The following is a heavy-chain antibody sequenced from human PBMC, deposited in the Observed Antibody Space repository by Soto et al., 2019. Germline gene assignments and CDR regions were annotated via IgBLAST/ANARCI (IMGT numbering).Heavy chain of an antibody. D-gene: IGHD3-22*01. CDR3: ARVAGGGYDSSGYGYYYGMDV. J-gene: IGHJ6*02. Sequence: PSETLSLTCTVSGGSVSSGSYYWSWIRQPPGKGLEWIGYIYYSGSTNYNPSLKSRVTISVDTSKNQFSLKLSSVTAADTAVYYCARVAGGGYDSSGYGYYYGMDVWGQGTTVTVSS. CDR2: IYYSGST. V-gene: IGHV4-61*01. CDR1: GGSVSSGSYY.